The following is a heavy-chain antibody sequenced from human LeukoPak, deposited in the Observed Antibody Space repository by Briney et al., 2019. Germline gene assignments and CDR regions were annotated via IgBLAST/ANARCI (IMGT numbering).Heavy chain of an antibody. CDR3: ARDSSGWNYYYYYYMDV. D-gene: IGHD6-19*01. J-gene: IGHJ6*03. CDR1: GGSISSYY. Sequence: SETLSLTCTVSGGSISSYYWSWIRQPAGKGLEWIGRIYTSGSTNCNPSLKSRVTMSVDTSKNQFSLKLSSVTAADTAVYYCARDSSGWNYYYYYYMDVWGKGTTVTISS. V-gene: IGHV4-4*07. CDR2: IYTSGST.